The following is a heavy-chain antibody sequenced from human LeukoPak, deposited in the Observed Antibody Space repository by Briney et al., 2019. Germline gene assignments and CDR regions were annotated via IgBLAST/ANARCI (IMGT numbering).Heavy chain of an antibody. Sequence: ASVKVSCKASGYTFTGSYMHWVRQAPGQGLEWMGWINPNSGGTNYAQKFQGRVTMTRDTSTSTVYMELSSLRSEDTAVYYCARDRTYYYDSSPAYWGQGTLVTVSS. CDR1: GYTFTGSY. CDR3: ARDRTYYYDSSPAY. CDR2: INPNSGGT. V-gene: IGHV1-2*02. J-gene: IGHJ4*02. D-gene: IGHD3-22*01.